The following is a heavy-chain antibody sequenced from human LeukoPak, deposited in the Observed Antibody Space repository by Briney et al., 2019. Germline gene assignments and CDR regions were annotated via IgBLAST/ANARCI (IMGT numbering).Heavy chain of an antibody. CDR1: GFTFSSYA. J-gene: IGHJ6*02. CDR2: ISGSGTST. V-gene: IGHV3-23*01. Sequence: PGGSLRLSCAASGFTFSSYAMSWVRQAPGKGLEWVSAISGSGTSTYYADSVKGRFTISRDNSKNTLYLQMSSLRAEDTAVYYCARLYRNYYYMDVWGQGTTVTVSS. CDR3: ARLYRNYYYMDV. D-gene: IGHD1-14*01.